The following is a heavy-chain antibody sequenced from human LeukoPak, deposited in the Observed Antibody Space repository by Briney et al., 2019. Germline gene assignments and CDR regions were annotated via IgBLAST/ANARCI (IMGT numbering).Heavy chain of an antibody. CDR2: ISWDGGST. CDR3: AKAHLRYSFYYFDY. Sequence: PGGSLRLSCAASGFTFDDYAMHWVRHAPGKGLEWVSLISWDGGSTYYADSVKGRFTISRDNSKNSLYLQMNSLRAEDTALYYCAKAHLRYSFYYFDYWGQGTLVTVSS. CDR1: GFTFDDYA. J-gene: IGHJ4*02. V-gene: IGHV3-43D*04. D-gene: IGHD3-9*01.